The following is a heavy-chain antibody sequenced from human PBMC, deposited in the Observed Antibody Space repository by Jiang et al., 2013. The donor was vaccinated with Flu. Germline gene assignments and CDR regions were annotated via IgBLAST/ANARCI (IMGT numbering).Heavy chain of an antibody. V-gene: IGHV1-46*02. Sequence: KASGYTFKNYYMHWVRQAPGQGLEWMGIINPSGGSTTYAQKFQGRVTMTRDTSTSTVYMELSSLRSEDTALYFCARDPLSINAPGRFDYWGQGTLVTVSS. J-gene: IGHJ4*02. D-gene: IGHD3-16*02. CDR1: GYTFKNYY. CDR3: ARDPLSINAPGRFDY. CDR2: INPSGGST.